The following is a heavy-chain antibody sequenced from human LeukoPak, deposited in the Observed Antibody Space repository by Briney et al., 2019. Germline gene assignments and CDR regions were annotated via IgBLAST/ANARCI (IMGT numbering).Heavy chain of an antibody. CDR1: GFTFGDHA. Sequence: PGGSLRLSCAASGFTFGDHAMHWVRQAPGKGLEWVSIITGNGGSTYYADSVKGRFAISRDNRKNSLYLQMNGLRTEDTAFYYCAKVRSVAGTLDFFDSWGHGTLVTVSS. V-gene: IGHV3-43*02. CDR3: AKVRSVAGTLDFFDS. CDR2: ITGNGGST. J-gene: IGHJ4*01. D-gene: IGHD6-19*01.